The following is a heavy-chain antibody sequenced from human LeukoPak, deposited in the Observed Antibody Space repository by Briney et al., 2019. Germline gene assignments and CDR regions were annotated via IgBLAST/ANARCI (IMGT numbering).Heavy chain of an antibody. CDR1: GFTFSRYI. D-gene: IGHD3-10*01. J-gene: IGHJ4*02. V-gene: IGHV3-21*01. CDR3: ARADYHDSGSFYPLNF. Sequence: GGSLRLSCAASGFTFSRYIMNWVRQAPGKGLEWVSSISSSGNIIYYADSVRGRFTISRDNAKNSLYLQMNSLRAEDTAVFYCARADYHDSGSFYPLNFWGQGTLVTVSS. CDR2: ISSSGNII.